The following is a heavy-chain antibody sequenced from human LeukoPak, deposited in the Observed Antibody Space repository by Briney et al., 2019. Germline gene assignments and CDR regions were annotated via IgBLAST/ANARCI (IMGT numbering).Heavy chain of an antibody. D-gene: IGHD3-22*01. CDR3: ARDPPFPYYYKSSAYSFGDYYYTDV. V-gene: IGHV4-39*07. CDR2: IYHSGST. J-gene: IGHJ6*03. Sequence: PSETLSLTCTVSGGSISSSSYYWGWIRQPPGKGLEWIGSIYHSGSTFYNPSLKSRVTISVDMSRGQFSLRLTSVTAADTAVYYCARDPPFPYYYKSSAYSFGDYYYTDVWGKGTTVIVSS. CDR1: GGSISSSSYY.